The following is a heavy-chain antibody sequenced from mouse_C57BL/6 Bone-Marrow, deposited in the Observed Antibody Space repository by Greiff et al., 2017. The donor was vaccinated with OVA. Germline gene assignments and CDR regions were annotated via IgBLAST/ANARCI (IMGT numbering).Heavy chain of an antibody. CDR3: AKRDGYYEGYWFAY. CDR1: GFSFTSYG. D-gene: IGHD2-3*01. J-gene: IGHJ3*01. Sequence: QVQLKQSGPGLVAPSQSLSITCTVSGFSFTSYGVDWVRQPPGKGLEWLGEIWGGGSTNYYSALMDRLSISTDNSKSQVFLKMISLQTDDTAVYYCAKRDGYYEGYWFAYWGQGTLVTVSA. CDR2: IWGGGST. V-gene: IGHV2-9*01.